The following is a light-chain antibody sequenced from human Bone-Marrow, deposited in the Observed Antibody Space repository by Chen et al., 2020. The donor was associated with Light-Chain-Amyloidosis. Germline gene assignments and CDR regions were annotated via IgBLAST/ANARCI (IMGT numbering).Light chain of an antibody. CDR2: WAS. CDR3: QEYYTNVIT. CDR1: QSVFYSSNSKKY. V-gene: IGKV4-1*01. Sequence: DIVMTQSSDSLAVSLGVRPTISCKTSQSVFYSSNSKKYLAWYQQKPGQPPKLLIYWASTRESGVPDRFSGSGSGTDFTLSISSLRAEDVAVYYCQEYYTNVITFGGGTRVELK. J-gene: IGKJ4*01.